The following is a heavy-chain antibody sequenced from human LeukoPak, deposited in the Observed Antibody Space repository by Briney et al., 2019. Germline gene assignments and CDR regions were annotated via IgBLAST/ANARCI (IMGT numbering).Heavy chain of an antibody. CDR3: AKDMRSFDY. CDR2: ISYDGSNK. J-gene: IGHJ4*02. CDR1: GFTFSSYG. D-gene: IGHD3-16*01. Sequence: GGSLRLSCAASGFTFSSYGMHWVRQAPGKGLEWVAVISYDGSNKYYADSVKGRFTISRDNSKNTLYLQINSLRAEDTAVYYCAKDMRSFDYWGQGTLVTVSS. V-gene: IGHV3-30*18.